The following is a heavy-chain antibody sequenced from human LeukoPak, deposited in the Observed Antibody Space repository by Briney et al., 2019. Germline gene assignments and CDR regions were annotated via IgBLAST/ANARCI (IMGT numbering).Heavy chain of an antibody. V-gene: IGHV1-8*02. Sequence: ASVKVSCKASGGTFSSYAINWVRQATGQGLEWMGWMNPNSGNTGYAQKFQGRVTMTRNTSISTAYMELSSLRSEDTPVYYCARGVVGTIFGVVISPRYYMDVWGKGTTVTVSS. CDR3: ARGVVGTIFGVVISPRYYMDV. CDR2: MNPNSGNT. CDR1: GGTFSSYA. D-gene: IGHD3-3*01. J-gene: IGHJ6*03.